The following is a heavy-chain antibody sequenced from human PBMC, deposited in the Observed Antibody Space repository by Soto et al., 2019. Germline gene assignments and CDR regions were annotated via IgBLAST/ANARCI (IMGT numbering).Heavy chain of an antibody. D-gene: IGHD2-15*01. CDR3: ARAQPRYCSGGSCYPLNY. CDR1: GGTFSSYA. CDR2: IIPIFGTA. V-gene: IGHV1-69*13. J-gene: IGHJ4*02. Sequence: SVKVSCKASGGTFSSYAISWVRQAPGQGLEWMGGIIPIFGTANYAQKFQGRVTITADESTSTAYMELSSLRSEDTAVYYCARAQPRYCSGGSCYPLNYWGQGTLVTSPQ.